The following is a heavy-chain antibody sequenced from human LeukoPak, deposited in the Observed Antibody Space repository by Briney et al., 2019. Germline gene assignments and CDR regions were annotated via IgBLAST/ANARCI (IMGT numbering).Heavy chain of an antibody. CDR1: GFTFSSYA. Sequence: GGSLRLSCAASGFTFSSYAMHWVRQAPGKGLEWVAVISYDGSNKYYADSVKGRFIISRDNSKNTLYLQMNSLRAEDTAVYYCARVGQLGPVWYYYYMDVWGKGTTVTVSS. CDR3: ARVGQLGPVWYYYYMDV. CDR2: ISYDGSNK. V-gene: IGHV3-30-3*01. D-gene: IGHD6-6*01. J-gene: IGHJ6*03.